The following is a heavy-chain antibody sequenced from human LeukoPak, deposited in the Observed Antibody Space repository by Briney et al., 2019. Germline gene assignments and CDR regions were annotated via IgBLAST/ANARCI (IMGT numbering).Heavy chain of an antibody. CDR2: IYYSGST. V-gene: IGHV4-59*08. J-gene: IGHJ4*02. CDR3: AGYATTVTTNDY. CDR1: GHPISGYD. D-gene: IGHD4-17*01. Sequence: SETLSLPCTVSGHPISGYDGSWIRQPPGKGLEWIGFIYYSGSTNYNPSLKSRVTISVDTSKNQFSLKLSSVSAADTAVYYCAGYATTVTTNDYWGQGTLVTVSS.